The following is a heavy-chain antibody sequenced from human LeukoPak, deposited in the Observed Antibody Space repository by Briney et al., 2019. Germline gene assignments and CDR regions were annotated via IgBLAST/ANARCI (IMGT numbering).Heavy chain of an antibody. D-gene: IGHD3-10*01. Sequence: GGSLRLSCAASGFTFSSYWMHRVRQAPGKGLVWVSRIDTDGSNTAYADSVKGRFTISRDNAKNTLYLQMNSLRAEDTAVYYCARGIPADPNSGSYYPGMDVWGQGTTVTVSS. CDR1: GFTFSSYW. V-gene: IGHV3-74*01. CDR3: ARGIPADPNSGSYYPGMDV. CDR2: IDTDGSNT. J-gene: IGHJ6*02.